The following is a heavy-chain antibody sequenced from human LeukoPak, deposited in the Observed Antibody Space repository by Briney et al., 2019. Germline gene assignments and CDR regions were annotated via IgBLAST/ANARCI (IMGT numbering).Heavy chain of an antibody. Sequence: GGSLRLSCAASGFTFSSYWMSWVRQAPGKGLEWVANIKQDGSEKYYVDSVKGRFTIPRDNAENSLYLQMNSLRAEDTAVYYCATAPTEDGDGSSPGYWGQGTLVTVSS. V-gene: IGHV3-7*01. CDR3: ATAPTEDGDGSSPGY. J-gene: IGHJ4*02. CDR1: GFTFSSYW. CDR2: IKQDGSEK. D-gene: IGHD4-17*01.